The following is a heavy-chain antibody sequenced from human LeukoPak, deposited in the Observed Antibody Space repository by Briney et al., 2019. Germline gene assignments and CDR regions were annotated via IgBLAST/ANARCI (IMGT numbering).Heavy chain of an antibody. D-gene: IGHD4-17*01. Sequence: PGGSLRLSCAASGFTFSSYAMHWVRQAPGKGLEWVAVIWYDGSNKNYADSVKGRFTISRDNSKNTLYLQMNSLRAEDTAVYYCARGGRTTWHGMDVWGQGTTVTVSS. CDR1: GFTFSSYA. CDR2: IWYDGSNK. CDR3: ARGGRTTWHGMDV. J-gene: IGHJ6*02. V-gene: IGHV3-33*08.